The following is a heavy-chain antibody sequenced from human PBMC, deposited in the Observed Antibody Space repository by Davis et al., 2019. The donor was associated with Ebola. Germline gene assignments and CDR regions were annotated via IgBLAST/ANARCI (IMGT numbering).Heavy chain of an antibody. J-gene: IGHJ4*02. CDR2: IYSGGST. Sequence: GESLKISCAASGFTVSSNYMSWVRQAPGKGLEWVSVIYSGGSTYYADSVKGRFTISRDNSKNTLYLQMNSLRAEDTAVYYCASSGKKGGVYWGQGTLVTVSS. CDR3: ASSGKKGGVY. D-gene: IGHD6-19*01. CDR1: GFTVSSNY. V-gene: IGHV3-53*01.